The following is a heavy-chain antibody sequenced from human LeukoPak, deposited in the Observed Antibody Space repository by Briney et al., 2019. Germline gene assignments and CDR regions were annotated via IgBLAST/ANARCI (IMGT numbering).Heavy chain of an antibody. V-gene: IGHV3-30*04. CDR2: ISYDGSNK. D-gene: IGHD2-2*01. J-gene: IGHJ4*02. CDR1: GFTFSSYA. CDR3: ARDAGSKDIVVVPAAMSGVFDY. Sequence: LSGGSLRLSCAASGFTFSSYAMHWVRQAPGKGLEWVAVISYDGSNKYYADSVKGRFTISRDNSKNTLYLQMNSLRAEDTAVYYCARDAGSKDIVVVPAAMSGVFDYWGQGTLVTVSS.